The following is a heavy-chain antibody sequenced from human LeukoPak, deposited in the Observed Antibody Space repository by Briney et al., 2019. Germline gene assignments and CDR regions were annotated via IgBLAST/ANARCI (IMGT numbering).Heavy chain of an antibody. CDR3: VREGEAATTGDY. D-gene: IGHD1-14*01. V-gene: IGHV1-18*01. CDR1: GYRFSSYG. CDR2: ISAYSGHT. Sequence: ASVKVSCKCSGYRFSSYGICWVRQAPGQGLEWVGWISAYSGHTNYAQRVQGRLTMTTDRSTSTAYMELRGLRPDDTAVYYCVREGEAATTGDYWGQGTLVTVSS. J-gene: IGHJ4*02.